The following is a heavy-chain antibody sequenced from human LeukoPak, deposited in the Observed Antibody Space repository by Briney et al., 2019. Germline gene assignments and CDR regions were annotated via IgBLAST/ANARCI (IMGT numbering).Heavy chain of an antibody. CDR2: INHSGST. CDR1: GGSFSGYY. D-gene: IGHD3-22*01. J-gene: IGHJ3*02. V-gene: IGHV4-34*01. CDR3: ARGAYDSSGYYFDAFDI. Sequence: PSETLSLTCAVYGGSFSGYYWSWIRQPPGKGLEWIGEINHSGSTNYNPSLKSRVTISVDTSKNQFSLKLSSVTAADTAVYYCARGAYDSSGYYFDAFDIWGQGTMVTVSS.